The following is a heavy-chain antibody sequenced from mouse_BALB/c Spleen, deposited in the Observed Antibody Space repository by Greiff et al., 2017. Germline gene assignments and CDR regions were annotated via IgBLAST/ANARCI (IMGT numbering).Heavy chain of an antibody. J-gene: IGHJ2*01. CDR2: ISSGSSTI. CDR1: GFTFSSFG. V-gene: IGHV5-17*02. D-gene: IGHD1-1*01. Sequence: EVKLMESGGGLVQPGGSRKLSCAASGFTFSSFGMHWVRQAPEKGLEWVAYISSGSSTIYYADTVKGRFTISRDNPKNTLFLQMTSLRSEDTAMYYCARSGGSSGPYYFDYWGQGTTLTVSS. CDR3: ARSGGSSGPYYFDY.